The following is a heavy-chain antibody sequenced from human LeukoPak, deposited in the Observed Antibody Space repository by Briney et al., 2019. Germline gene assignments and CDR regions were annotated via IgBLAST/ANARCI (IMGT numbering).Heavy chain of an antibody. J-gene: IGHJ4*02. Sequence: GGSLRLSCAASGFTFSSYAMSWVRQAPGKGLEGVSAISGSGGSTYYADSVKGRFTISRDNSKNTLYLQMNSLRAEDTAVYYCAKRSIAVAGYSSDYWGQGTLVTVSS. D-gene: IGHD6-19*01. V-gene: IGHV3-23*01. CDR1: GFTFSSYA. CDR2: ISGSGGST. CDR3: AKRSIAVAGYSSDY.